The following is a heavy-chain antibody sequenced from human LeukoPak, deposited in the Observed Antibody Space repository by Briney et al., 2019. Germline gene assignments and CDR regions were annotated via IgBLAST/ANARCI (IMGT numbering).Heavy chain of an antibody. CDR1: GDSFSYFY. D-gene: IGHD3-22*01. Sequence: SETLSLTCTVSGDSFSYFYWSWIRQPPGKGLEWIGYIYYSGSTNYNPSLKSRATISVDTSKNQFSLKLSSVTAADTAVYYCARGRGRRITMIVEGVGYAFDIWGQGTMVTVSS. CDR3: ARGRGRRITMIVEGVGYAFDI. J-gene: IGHJ3*02. CDR2: IYYSGST. V-gene: IGHV4-59*12.